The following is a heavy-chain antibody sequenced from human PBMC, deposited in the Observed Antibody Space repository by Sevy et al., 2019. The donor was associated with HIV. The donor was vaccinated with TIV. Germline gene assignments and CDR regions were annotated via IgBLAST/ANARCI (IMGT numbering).Heavy chain of an antibody. D-gene: IGHD3-22*01. Sequence: SETLSLTCTVSGGSISGHYWGWIRQSPGKGLEWIAYMYDSGSSNYNTSLRSRVTISVDTSKNQISLRLSSVTAGDTAVYYCARGGALTYYDTSGFQNYFDSWGPGNLVTVSS. V-gene: IGHV4-59*11. J-gene: IGHJ4*02. CDR2: MYDSGSS. CDR1: GGSISGHY. CDR3: ARGGALTYYDTSGFQNYFDS.